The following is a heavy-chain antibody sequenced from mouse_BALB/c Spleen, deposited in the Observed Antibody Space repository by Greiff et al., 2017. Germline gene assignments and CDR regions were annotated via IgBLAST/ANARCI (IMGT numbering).Heavy chain of an antibody. Sequence: EVQLVESGGGLVKPGGSLKLSCAASGFTFSSYAMSWVRQSPEKRLEWVAEISSGGSYTYYPDTVTGRFTISRDNAKNTLYLEMSSLRSEDTAMYYCARARGRDYYAMDYWGQGTSVTDSS. V-gene: IGHV5-9-4*01. CDR3: ARARGRDYYAMDY. CDR2: ISSGGSYT. D-gene: IGHD3-3*01. CDR1: GFTFSSYA. J-gene: IGHJ4*01.